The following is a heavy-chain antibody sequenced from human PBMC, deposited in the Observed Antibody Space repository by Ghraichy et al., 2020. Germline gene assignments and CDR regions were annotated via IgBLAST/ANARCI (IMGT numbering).Heavy chain of an antibody. Sequence: SETLSLTCTVSGGSISSGDYYWSWIRQPPGKGLEWIGYIYYSGSTYYNPSLKSRVTISVDTSKNQFSLKLSSVTAADTAVYYCARDRFITGTNFGMDVWGQGTTVTVSS. CDR3: ARDRFITGTNFGMDV. V-gene: IGHV4-30-4*01. J-gene: IGHJ6*02. D-gene: IGHD1-7*01. CDR1: GGSISSGDYY. CDR2: IYYSGST.